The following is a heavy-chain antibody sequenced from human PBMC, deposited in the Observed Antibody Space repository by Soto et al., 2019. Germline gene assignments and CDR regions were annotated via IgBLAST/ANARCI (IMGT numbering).Heavy chain of an antibody. CDR1: GGSVSSGSYY. Sequence: PSETLSLTCTVSGGSVSSGSYYWSWIRQPPGKGLEWIGYIYYSGSTNYNPSLKSRVTISVDTSKNQFSLKLSSVTAADTAVYYCAMRGQGRYFDSTRISYYYYGMDVWGQGTTVTVSS. J-gene: IGHJ6*02. V-gene: IGHV4-61*01. CDR3: AMRGQGRYFDSTRISYYYYGMDV. D-gene: IGHD3-9*01. CDR2: IYYSGST.